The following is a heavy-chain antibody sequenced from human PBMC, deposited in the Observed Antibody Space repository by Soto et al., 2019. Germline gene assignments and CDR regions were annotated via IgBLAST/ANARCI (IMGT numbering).Heavy chain of an antibody. D-gene: IGHD3-10*02. CDR3: ARYVPHKGFDS. CDR2: INRAANDI. Sequence: EVQLVESGGGLVQPGGSLRLSCEASRGAFGDYWMHWVRQAPGKGLAWVSRINRAANDIIYADSVKGRFTASRDNAKNMLFLQMNSLRVEDTAVYYCARYVPHKGFDSWGQGTLVTVSS. J-gene: IGHJ5*01. V-gene: IGHV3-74*01. CDR1: RGAFGDYW.